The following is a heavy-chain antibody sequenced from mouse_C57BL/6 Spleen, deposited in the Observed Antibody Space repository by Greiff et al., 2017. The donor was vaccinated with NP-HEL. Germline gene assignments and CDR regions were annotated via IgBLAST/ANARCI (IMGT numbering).Heavy chain of an antibody. CDR1: GYAFTNYL. CDR2: INPGSGGT. D-gene: IGHD2-2*01. CDR3: ARSGYY. J-gene: IGHJ2*01. Sequence: VKLQQSGAELVRPGTSVKVSCKASGYAFTNYLIEWVKQRPGQGLEWIGVINPGSGGTNYNEKFKGKATLTADKSSSTAYMQLSSLTSEDSAVYFCARSGYYWGQSTTLTVSS. V-gene: IGHV1-54*01.